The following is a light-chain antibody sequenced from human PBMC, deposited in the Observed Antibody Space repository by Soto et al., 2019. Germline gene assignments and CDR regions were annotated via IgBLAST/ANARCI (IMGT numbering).Light chain of an antibody. Sequence: DIQMTQSPSTLSASVGDRVTITCRASQSISSWLAWYQQKPGKAPKLLIYDASSLESGVPSRFSGSGSGTEFTLTISSLQPDDFATYYCQHYANWPLTFGGGTKIESK. V-gene: IGKV1-5*01. CDR3: QHYANWPLT. J-gene: IGKJ4*01. CDR1: QSISSW. CDR2: DAS.